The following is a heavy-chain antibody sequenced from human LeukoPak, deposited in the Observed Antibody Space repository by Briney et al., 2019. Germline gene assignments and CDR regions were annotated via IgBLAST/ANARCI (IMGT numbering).Heavy chain of an antibody. Sequence: SETLSLTCTVSGYSLSSGYYWGWIRQPPGKGLEWIGSIYNSGSTYYNPSLKSRVTISVDTSKNQFSLKLSSVTAADTAVYYCARLTSYDYVWGSYRPYYFDYWGQGTLVTVSS. CDR1: GYSLSSGYY. CDR2: IYNSGST. J-gene: IGHJ4*02. D-gene: IGHD3-16*02. V-gene: IGHV4-38-2*02. CDR3: ARLTSYDYVWGSYRPYYFDY.